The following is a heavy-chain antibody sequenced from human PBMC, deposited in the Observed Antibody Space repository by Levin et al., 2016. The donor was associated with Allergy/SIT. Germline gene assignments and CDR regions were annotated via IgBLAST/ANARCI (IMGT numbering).Heavy chain of an antibody. D-gene: IGHD3-10*01. V-gene: IGHV3-30-3*01. CDR3: ATPPVRGVISERGAFDI. J-gene: IGHJ3*02. Sequence: GESLKISCAASGFTFSSYAMHWVRQAPGKGLEWVAVISYDGSNKYYADSVKGRFTISRDNSKNTLYLQMNSLRAEDTAVYYCATPPVRGVISERGAFDIWGQGTMVTVSS. CDR1: GFTFSSYA. CDR2: ISYDGSNK.